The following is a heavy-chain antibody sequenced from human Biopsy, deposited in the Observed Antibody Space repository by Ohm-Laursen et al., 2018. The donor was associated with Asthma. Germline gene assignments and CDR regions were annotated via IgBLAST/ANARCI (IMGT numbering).Heavy chain of an antibody. CDR2: ISVYNGNT. J-gene: IGHJ6*02. Sequence: ASVKVSCKTSGYTFNSAGITWVRQAPGQGLEWMGWISVYNGNTKVAQKLQDRVTMITDTSTSTAYMELRSLRSDDTVVYFCARAVDYSHYYGIDVWSQGTTVTVS. D-gene: IGHD3-10*01. CDR3: ARAVDYSHYYGIDV. V-gene: IGHV1-18*01. CDR1: GYTFNSAG.